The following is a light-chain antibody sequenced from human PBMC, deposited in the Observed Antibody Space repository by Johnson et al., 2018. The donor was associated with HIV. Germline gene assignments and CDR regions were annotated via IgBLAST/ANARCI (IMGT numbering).Light chain of an antibody. CDR1: SSNIGNNY. CDR3: GTWDSSLSSGGV. V-gene: IGLV1-51*02. CDR2: ENN. Sequence: QAVLTQPPSVSAAPGQKVTISCSGSSSNIGNNYVSWYQQLPGTAPKLLIYENNKRPSGIPDRFSGSKSGTSATLGITGLQTGDAAYYYCGTWDSSLSSGGVFGTGTKVTVL. J-gene: IGLJ1*01.